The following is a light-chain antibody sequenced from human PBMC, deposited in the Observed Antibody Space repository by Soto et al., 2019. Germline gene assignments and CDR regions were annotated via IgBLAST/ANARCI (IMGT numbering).Light chain of an antibody. V-gene: IGKV3-11*01. CDR2: DST. J-gene: IGKJ5*01. CDR1: QSIHTS. CDR3: QQRNVWPPIT. Sequence: EIVLTQSPATLSVSPGERATLSCRASQSIHTSLAWYQQKSGKPPRLVIYDSTLRANGVPDRFGGSRSGTEFTLTINSLGPEDFAVYYCQQRNVWPPITFGQGTRLEIK.